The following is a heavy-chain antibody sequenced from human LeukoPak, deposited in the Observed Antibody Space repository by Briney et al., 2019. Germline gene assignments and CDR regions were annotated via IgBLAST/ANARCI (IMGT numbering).Heavy chain of an antibody. CDR1: GFTFDDYG. CDR3: AKATYYGSGSSHPLDV. V-gene: IGHV3-23*01. D-gene: IGHD3-10*01. CDR2: ISGSGGST. J-gene: IGHJ6*04. Sequence: GGSLRLSCAASGFTFDDYGMSWVRQAPGKGLEWVSAISGSGGSTYYADSVKGRFTISRDNSKNTLYLQMNSLRAEDTAVYYCAKATYYGSGSSHPLDVWGKGTTVTVSS.